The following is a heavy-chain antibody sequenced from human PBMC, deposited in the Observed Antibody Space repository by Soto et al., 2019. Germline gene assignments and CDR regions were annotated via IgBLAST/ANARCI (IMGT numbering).Heavy chain of an antibody. D-gene: IGHD2-15*01. CDR3: GREYCSGGSCYSPDY. Sequence: GASVKVSCKASGYTFTSFGISWVRQAPGQGLEWMGWISTYNGNTNYAQKLQGRVTMTTDTSTSTAYMELRSLRSDDTAVYYCGREYCSGGSCYSPDYWGQGTLVTVSS. V-gene: IGHV1-18*01. J-gene: IGHJ4*02. CDR1: GYTFTSFG. CDR2: ISTYNGNT.